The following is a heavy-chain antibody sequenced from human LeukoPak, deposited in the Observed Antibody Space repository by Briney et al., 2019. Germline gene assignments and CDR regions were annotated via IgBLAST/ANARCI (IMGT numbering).Heavy chain of an antibody. CDR3: ARGATAGRFSLRPSGAYYMDV. Sequence: ASVKVSCKASGYTFTGHYIHWVRQAPGQGLEWMGWINTGSGGTNSAQRFQGWVTMTRDTSISTAYMELSRLRSDDTAVYYCARGATAGRFSLRPSGAYYMDVWGKGTTVTVSS. CDR1: GYTFTGHY. V-gene: IGHV1-2*04. J-gene: IGHJ6*03. D-gene: IGHD6-13*01. CDR2: INTGSGGT.